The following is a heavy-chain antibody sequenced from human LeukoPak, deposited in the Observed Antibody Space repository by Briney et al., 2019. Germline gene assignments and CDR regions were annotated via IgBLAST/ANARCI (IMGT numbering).Heavy chain of an antibody. CDR3: AKDKVTGYSSGWYRAPGMDV. J-gene: IGHJ6*02. CDR1: GFTFSSYG. D-gene: IGHD6-19*01. CDR2: IRYDGSNK. Sequence: GGSLRLSCAASGFTFSSYGMHWVRQAPGKGLEWVAFIRYDGSNKYYADSVKGRFTISRDNSKNTLYLQMNSLRAEDAAVYYCAKDKVTGYSSGWYRAPGMDVWGQGTTVTVSS. V-gene: IGHV3-30*02.